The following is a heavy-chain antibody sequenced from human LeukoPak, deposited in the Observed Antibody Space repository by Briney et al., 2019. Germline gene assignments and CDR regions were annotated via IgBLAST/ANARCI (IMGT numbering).Heavy chain of an antibody. CDR3: ARRNYYFDF. D-gene: IGHD1-7*01. V-gene: IGHV4-39*01. CDR1: GGSISNPNCY. J-gene: IGHJ4*02. CDR2: IYYSGST. Sequence: PSETLSLTCTVSGGSISNPNCYWGWIRQPPGEGLEWIASIYYSGSTYYNPSLKSRVTISVDTSKSQFSLRLSSVTAADTAVYYCARRNYYFDFWGQGTLVTVSS.